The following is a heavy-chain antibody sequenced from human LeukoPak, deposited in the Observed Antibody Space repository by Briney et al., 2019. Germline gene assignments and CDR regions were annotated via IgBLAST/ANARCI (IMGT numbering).Heavy chain of an antibody. CDR3: TANTAMVRGYYYYGMDV. D-gene: IGHD5-18*01. Sequence: GGSLRLSCAASGFTFSGPAMHWVRQASGKGLEWVGRIRSKANSYATAYAASVKGGFTISRDDSKNTAYLQMNSLKTEDTAVYYCTANTAMVRGYYYYGMDVWGQGTTVTVSS. J-gene: IGHJ6*02. CDR2: IRSKANSYAT. V-gene: IGHV3-73*01. CDR1: GFTFSGPA.